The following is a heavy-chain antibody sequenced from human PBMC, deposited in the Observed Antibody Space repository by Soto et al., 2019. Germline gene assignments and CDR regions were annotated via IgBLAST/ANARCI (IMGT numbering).Heavy chain of an antibody. V-gene: IGHV3-7*04. J-gene: IGHJ6*03. CDR1: GFTFSSYW. CDR2: IKQDGSEK. CDR3: ARGPPNYYYYYYMDV. Sequence: GGSLRLSCAASGFTFSSYWMSWVRQAPGKGLEWVANIKQDGSEKYYVDSVKGRFTISRDNAKNSLYLQMNSLRAEDTAVYYCARGPPNYYYYYYMDVWGKGTTVTVSS.